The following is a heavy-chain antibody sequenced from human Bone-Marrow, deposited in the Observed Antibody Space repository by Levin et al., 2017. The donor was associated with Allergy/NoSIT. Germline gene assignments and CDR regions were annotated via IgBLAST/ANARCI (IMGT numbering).Heavy chain of an antibody. D-gene: IGHD3-3*01. CDR3: ARDSGIHDFCGGSKSWFDP. CDR2: INTNTGHP. J-gene: IGHJ5*02. CDR1: GYTFTNFA. V-gene: IGHV7-4-1*02. Sequence: ASVKVSCKASGYTFTNFAINWVRQAPGQGLEWIGTINTNTGHPTYAQAFTGRFVFSLDTSVSATYLHINSLKAEDTAVYYCARDSGIHDFCGGSKSWFDPWGQGTPVIISS.